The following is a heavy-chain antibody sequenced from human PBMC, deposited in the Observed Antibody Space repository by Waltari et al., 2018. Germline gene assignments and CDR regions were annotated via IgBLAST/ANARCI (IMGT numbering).Heavy chain of an antibody. V-gene: IGHV4-34*01. CDR1: GGSFSGYY. CDR3: ARGPGGSSWYYYYYGMDV. J-gene: IGHJ6*02. D-gene: IGHD6-13*01. Sequence: QVQLQQWGAGLLKPSETLSLTCAVYGGSFSGYYWSWIRQPPGKGLEWIGEINHSGSTNSTTSLKMLVTISVDTSKNQFSLKLSSGTAADTAVYYCARGPGGSSWYYYYYGMDVWGQGTTVTVSS. CDR2: INHSGST.